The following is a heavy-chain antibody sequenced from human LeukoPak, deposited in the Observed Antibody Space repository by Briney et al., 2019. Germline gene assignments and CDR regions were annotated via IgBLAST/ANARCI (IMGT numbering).Heavy chain of an antibody. Sequence: GGSLRLSCAASGFTFSDYYMSWVRQAPGKGLEWVSYISGSSSHSDYADSVKGRFTISRDNAKNSLFLQMSSLRADDTAIYYCARVNHISSGFYAYWGQGTLVTVSS. CDR2: ISGSSSHS. J-gene: IGHJ4*02. CDR1: GFTFSDYY. V-gene: IGHV3-11*06. CDR3: ARVNHISSGFYAY. D-gene: IGHD3-22*01.